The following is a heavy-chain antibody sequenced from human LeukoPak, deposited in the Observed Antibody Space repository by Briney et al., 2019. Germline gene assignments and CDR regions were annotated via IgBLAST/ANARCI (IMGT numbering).Heavy chain of an antibody. J-gene: IGHJ6*02. CDR2: ISNSGSA. V-gene: IGHV4-39*01. CDR1: GDSMTSSNYY. CDR3: ARGRSNYYGMDV. D-gene: IGHD1-26*01. Sequence: SETLSLTCTVSGDSMTSSNYYWGWIRQPPGKGLEWIGSISNSGSAYYSPSLKSRVAISVDTSNNQFSLKLRSVTAADTAVYYCARGRSNYYGMDVWGQGTTVTVSS.